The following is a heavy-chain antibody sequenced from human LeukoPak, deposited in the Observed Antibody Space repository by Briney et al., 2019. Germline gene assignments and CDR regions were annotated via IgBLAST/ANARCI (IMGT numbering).Heavy chain of an antibody. CDR1: GGSISGSNL. Sequence: SETLSLTCTVIGGSISGSNLLSWVRQSPGKGLEWVGEIHHGGSTNYNPSLKSRVTISVDRSKNQFSLKLSSVTAADTAVYYCARDPFWSGFGAFDIWGQGTMVTVSS. V-gene: IGHV4-4*02. J-gene: IGHJ3*02. D-gene: IGHD3-3*01. CDR3: ARDPFWSGFGAFDI. CDR2: IHHGGST.